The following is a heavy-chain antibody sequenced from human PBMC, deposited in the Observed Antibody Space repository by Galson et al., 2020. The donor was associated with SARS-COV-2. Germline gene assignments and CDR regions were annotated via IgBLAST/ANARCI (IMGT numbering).Heavy chain of an antibody. V-gene: IGHV3-33*01. J-gene: IGHJ4*02. D-gene: IGHD1-1*01. CDR2: MWSDGSDE. Sequence: GLEWVALMWSDGSDENYADSVRGRFTISRDNSKNTLYLQMNDLRGEDTAVYYCARGNGSGAYLIDYWGRGALVTVSS. CDR3: ARGNGSGAYLIDY.